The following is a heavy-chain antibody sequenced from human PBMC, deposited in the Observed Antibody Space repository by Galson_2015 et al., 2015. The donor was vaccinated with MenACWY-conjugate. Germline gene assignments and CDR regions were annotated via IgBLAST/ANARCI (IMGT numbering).Heavy chain of an antibody. V-gene: IGHV3-23*01. CDR1: GFTFSSYA. J-gene: IGHJ4*02. Sequence: SLRLSCAASGFTFSSYAMSWVRQAPGKGLERLSTIDGSDGSTFYADSVRGRFTISRDNSKNTLYLQMNSLRAEDTAVYYCAKPDPMIGYRGRLDYWGKGTLVTVSS. CDR2: IDGSDGST. D-gene: IGHD5-12*01. CDR3: AKPDPMIGYRGRLDY.